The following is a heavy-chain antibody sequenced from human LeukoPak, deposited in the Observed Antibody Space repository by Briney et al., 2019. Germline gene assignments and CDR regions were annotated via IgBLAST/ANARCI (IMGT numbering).Heavy chain of an antibody. J-gene: IGHJ4*02. V-gene: IGHV1-18*01. Sequence: ASVKVSCKASGYTFTSYGISWVRQAPGQGLEWMGWISAYNGNTNYAQKFQGRVTMTRDTSISTAYMELSRLRSDDTAVYYCARQGYGGHSRGAADYWGQGTLVTVSS. CDR1: GYTFTSYG. CDR2: ISAYNGNT. CDR3: ARQGYGGHSRGAADY. D-gene: IGHD4-23*01.